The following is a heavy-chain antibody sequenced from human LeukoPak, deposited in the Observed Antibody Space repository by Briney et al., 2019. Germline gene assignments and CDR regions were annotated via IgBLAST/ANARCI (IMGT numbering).Heavy chain of an antibody. CDR2: ISGGGDRT. V-gene: IGHV3-23*01. D-gene: IGHD2-2*01. J-gene: IGHJ6*02. CDR3: ARYCVTTNCDVSSHYGMDV. Sequence: GGSLRLSCAASGFTFSTYAMSWVRQAPGKGLEWVSAISGGGDRTFYADSVEGRFTVSRDNSKNTMYLQMNSLSPEGTAEYYCARYCVTTNCDVSSHYGMDVWGQGTTVTVSS. CDR1: GFTFSTYA.